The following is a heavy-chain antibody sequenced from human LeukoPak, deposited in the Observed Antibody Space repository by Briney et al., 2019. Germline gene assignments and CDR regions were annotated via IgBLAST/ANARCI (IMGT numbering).Heavy chain of an antibody. D-gene: IGHD1-7*01. CDR2: ISGSGGST. CDR3: AKGAGTSEYYFDY. J-gene: IGHJ4*02. Sequence: GGSLRLACAASGLTFGNYAMSWVRQAPGKGLEWVSAISGSGGSTYQAGSVRGRFTISRDNSKNTLYLQMNSLRAEDTAVYYCAKGAGTSEYYFDYWGQGTLVTVPS. CDR1: GLTFGNYA. V-gene: IGHV3-23*01.